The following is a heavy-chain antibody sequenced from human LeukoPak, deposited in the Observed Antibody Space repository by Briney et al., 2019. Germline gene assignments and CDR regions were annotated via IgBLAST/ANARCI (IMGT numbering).Heavy chain of an antibody. V-gene: IGHV3-21*01. D-gene: IGHD6-13*01. CDR2: ISSSSSYI. CDR3: ARVPAEGSSSWYDYFDY. CDR1: GFTFSSYS. J-gene: IGHJ4*02. Sequence: GGSLRLSCAASGFTFSSYSMNWVRQAPGKGLEWVSSISSSSSYIYYADSVKGRFTISRDNAKNSLYLQMNSLRAEDTAVYYCARVPAEGSSSWYDYFDYWGQGTLVTVSS.